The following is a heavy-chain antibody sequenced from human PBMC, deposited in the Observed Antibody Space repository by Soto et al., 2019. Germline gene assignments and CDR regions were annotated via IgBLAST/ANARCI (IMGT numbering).Heavy chain of an antibody. Sequence: QVQLVQSGAEVKKPGASVKVSCKASGYTFTSYAMQWVRQAPGQRLGWMGWINAGNGNTKYSQKFQGRVTITRDTSASTAYMVLSSLRSEDTAVYYCARSMAYIWFDPWGQGTVVTVSS. CDR3: ARSMAYIWFDP. CDR1: GYTFTSYA. V-gene: IGHV1-3*01. CDR2: INAGNGNT. J-gene: IGHJ5*02.